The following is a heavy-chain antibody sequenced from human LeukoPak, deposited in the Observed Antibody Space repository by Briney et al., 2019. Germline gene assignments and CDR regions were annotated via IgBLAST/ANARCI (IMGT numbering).Heavy chain of an antibody. CDR2: ILYDGTNK. CDR1: GFTFSSFG. J-gene: IGHJ5*02. Sequence: GGSLRLSCTASGFTFSSFGMHWVRQAPGQGLEWVAFILYDGTNKYYADSVKGRFTISRDNYKNTLYLQMNSLRAEDTAVYYCAKVDYYDSSGNYPNWFDPWGQGTLVTVSS. D-gene: IGHD3-22*01. CDR3: AKVDYYDSSGNYPNWFDP. V-gene: IGHV3-30*02.